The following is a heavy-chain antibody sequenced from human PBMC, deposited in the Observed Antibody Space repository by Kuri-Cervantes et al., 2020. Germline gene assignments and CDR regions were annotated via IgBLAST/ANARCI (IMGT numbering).Heavy chain of an antibody. D-gene: IGHD1-26*01. CDR1: GFTFGTYT. CDR3: ARGIVGAIFLLGRGGPKFDY. Sequence: GVLKISCAASGFTFGTYTMNWVRQAPGKGLEWVSTISASGANTYYADPVKGRFTISRDNSKNTLYLQMNSLRAEDTAVYYCARGIVGAIFLLGRGGPKFDYWGQGTLVTVSS. CDR2: ISASGANT. V-gene: IGHV3-23*01. J-gene: IGHJ4*02.